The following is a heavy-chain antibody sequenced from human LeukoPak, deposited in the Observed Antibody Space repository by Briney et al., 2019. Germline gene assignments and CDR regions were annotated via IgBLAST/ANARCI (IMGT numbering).Heavy chain of an antibody. J-gene: IGHJ4*02. V-gene: IGHV3-30-3*01. CDR1: GFTFSSYA. CDR3: ARDGGGYGVFDY. D-gene: IGHD5-12*01. Sequence: GRSLRLSCAASGFTFSSYAMHWVRQAPGKGLEWVAVLSYDGSNKYYADSVKGRFTISRDNSKNTLYLQMNSLRAEDTAVYYCARDGGGYGVFDYWGQGTLVTVSS. CDR2: LSYDGSNK.